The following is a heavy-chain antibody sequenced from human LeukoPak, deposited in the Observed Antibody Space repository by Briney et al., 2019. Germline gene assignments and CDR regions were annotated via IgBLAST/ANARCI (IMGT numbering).Heavy chain of an antibody. CDR2: IYSGGST. V-gene: IGHV3-66*01. CDR1: GFTVSSNN. CDR3: AREDYYDSSGYYVY. Sequence: GSLRLSCAASGFTVSSNNMSCVRRPPRKGLEWVSVIYSGGSTYYADSVKGRFTISRDNSKNTLYLQMNSLRAEDTAVYYCAREDYYDSSGYYVYWGQGTLVTVSS. J-gene: IGHJ4*02. D-gene: IGHD3-22*01.